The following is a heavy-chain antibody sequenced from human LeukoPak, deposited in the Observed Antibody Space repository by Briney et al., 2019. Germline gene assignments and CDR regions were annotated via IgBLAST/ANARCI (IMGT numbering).Heavy chain of an antibody. CDR2: IYTSGST. CDR3: ARHRQVGATRYFQH. D-gene: IGHD1-26*01. V-gene: IGHV4-4*07. CDR1: GGSISSYY. Sequence: SETLSLTCTVSGGSISSYYWSWIRQPAGKGLEWIGRIYTSGSTNYNPSLKSRVTMSVDTSKNQFSLKLSSVTAADTAVYYCARHRQVGATRYFQHWGQGTLVTVSS. J-gene: IGHJ1*01.